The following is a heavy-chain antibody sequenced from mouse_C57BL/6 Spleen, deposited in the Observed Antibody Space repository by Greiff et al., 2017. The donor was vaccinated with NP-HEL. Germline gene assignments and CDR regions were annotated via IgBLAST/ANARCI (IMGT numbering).Heavy chain of an antibody. V-gene: IGHV1-54*01. J-gene: IGHJ4*01. CDR1: GYAFTNYL. D-gene: IGHD1-1*01. CDR3: ARCYYGTRYAMDY. Sequence: QVQLQQSGAELVRPGPSVKVSCKASGYAFTNYLIEWVKQRPGQGLEWIGVINPGSGGTNYNEKFKGKATLTADKSSSTAYMQLSSLTSEDSAVYFCARCYYGTRYAMDYWGQGTSVTVSS. CDR2: INPGSGGT.